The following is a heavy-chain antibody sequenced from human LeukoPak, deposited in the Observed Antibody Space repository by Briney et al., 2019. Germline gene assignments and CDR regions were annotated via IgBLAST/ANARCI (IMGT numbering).Heavy chain of an antibody. CDR2: ISGSGGST. V-gene: IGHV3-23*01. CDR3: AKRLAMTGTYHFDY. CDR1: GFTFSSYA. Sequence: TGGSLRLSCAASGFTFSSYAMSWVRQASGKGLEWVSAISGSGGSTYYADSVKGRFTISRDNSKNTLYLQMNSLRAEDTAVYYCAKRLAMTGTYHFDYWGQGTLVTVSS. J-gene: IGHJ4*02. D-gene: IGHD6-19*01.